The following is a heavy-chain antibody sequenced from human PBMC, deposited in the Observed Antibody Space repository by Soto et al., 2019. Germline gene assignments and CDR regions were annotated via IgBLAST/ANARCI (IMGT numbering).Heavy chain of an antibody. Sequence: QVQLVQSGAEVKKPGASVKVSCKASGYTFTSYGISWVRQAPGQGLEWRGWISAYNGNTNYAQKLQGRVTMTTDTSTSTAYMELRSLRSDDTAVYYCARDRRELLWFGESVFDYWGQGTLVTVSS. CDR1: GYTFTSYG. V-gene: IGHV1-18*01. J-gene: IGHJ4*02. D-gene: IGHD3-10*01. CDR3: ARDRRELLWFGESVFDY. CDR2: ISAYNGNT.